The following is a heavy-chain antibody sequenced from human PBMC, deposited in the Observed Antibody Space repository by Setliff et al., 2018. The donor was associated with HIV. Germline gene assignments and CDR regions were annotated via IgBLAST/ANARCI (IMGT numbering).Heavy chain of an antibody. D-gene: IGHD6-13*01. V-gene: IGHV3-23*01. CDR1: GFTFSRYA. J-gene: IGHJ6*03. CDR3: ARDMGTSSSWPFLHYYYYYMDV. CDR2: ISGSGIGS. Sequence: LRLSCAASGFTFSRYAMTWVRQAPGKGLEWVSAISGSGIGSYYPDSVKGRFTISRDNSKNTLFLQMNSLRAEDTAVYYCARDMGTSSSWPFLHYYYYYMDVWGKGTTVTVSS.